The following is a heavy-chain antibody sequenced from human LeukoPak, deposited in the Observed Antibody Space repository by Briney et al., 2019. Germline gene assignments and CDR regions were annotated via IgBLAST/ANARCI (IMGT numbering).Heavy chain of an antibody. V-gene: IGHV3-11*01. J-gene: IGHJ4*02. CDR3: ARRRDSGSLQHFDY. CDR2: ISSSGTTI. Sequence: GGSLRPSCAASGFTFSDYYMSWIRQAPGKGLEWVSYISSSGTTIYYADSVKGRFTISRDNAKNSLYLQMNSLRAEDTAVYYCARRRDSGSLQHFDYWGQGTLVTVPS. CDR1: GFTFSDYY. D-gene: IGHD1-26*01.